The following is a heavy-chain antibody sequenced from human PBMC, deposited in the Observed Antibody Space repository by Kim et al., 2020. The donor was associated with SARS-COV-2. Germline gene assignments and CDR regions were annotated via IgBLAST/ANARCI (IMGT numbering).Heavy chain of an antibody. CDR2: ISSSSSTI. D-gene: IGHD3-16*01. J-gene: IGHJ4*02. CDR1: GFTFSSYS. CDR3: ARGGLNDYMWGDLFDY. V-gene: IGHV3-48*04. Sequence: GGSLRLSCAASGFTFSSYSMSWVRQAPGKGLEWLSYISSSSSTIYYADSVKGRFTISRDNAKNSLYLQMNSLRAEDTAVYYCARGGLNDYMWGDLFDYWGQGTLVTVSS.